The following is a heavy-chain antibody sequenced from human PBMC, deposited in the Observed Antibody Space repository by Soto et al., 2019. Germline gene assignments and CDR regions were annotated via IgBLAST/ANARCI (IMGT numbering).Heavy chain of an antibody. V-gene: IGHV1-3*01. CDR2: INGANGNT. CDR1: GYSFSTYS. D-gene: IGHD1-1*01. CDR3: ARGKGMEENYYYHGMDV. J-gene: IGHJ6*02. Sequence: QVQVVQSGAEVKKPGASVKVSCKASGYSFSTYSMHWVRQAPGQGLEWMGWINGANGNTRYSQKFKDRVSISRDTPASTGYMELSILRSEDTAVYYCARGKGMEENYYYHGMDVWGPGTTVIVSS.